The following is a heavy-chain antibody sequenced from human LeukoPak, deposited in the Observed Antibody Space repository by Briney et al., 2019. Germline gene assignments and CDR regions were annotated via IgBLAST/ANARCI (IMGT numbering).Heavy chain of an antibody. CDR2: ISSSGNTI. V-gene: IGHV3-48*03. CDR1: GFPFSTYE. CDR3: ASAFYGSGSYVNWFDP. Sequence: GGSLRLSCAASGFPFSTYEMSWVRQAPGKGLEWISYISSSGNTIYYADSVKGRFTISRDNAKNSLYLQMNGLRVEDTALYYCASAFYGSGSYVNWFDPWGQGTLVTVSS. D-gene: IGHD3-10*01. J-gene: IGHJ5*02.